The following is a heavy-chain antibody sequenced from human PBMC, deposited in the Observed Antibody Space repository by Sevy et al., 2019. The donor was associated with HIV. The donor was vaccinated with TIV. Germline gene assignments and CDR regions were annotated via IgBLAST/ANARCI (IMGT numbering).Heavy chain of an antibody. CDR1: GFTFGSYA. CDR2: ISFDGRQT. Sequence: GGSLRLSCTASGFTFGSYAFHWVRQAPGKGLEWVAVISFDGRQTEYANSVKGRFTISKDNSKNTLHLRMSRLRGDDTAVYYCARDLRVDHDYWGQGTLVTVSS. V-gene: IGHV3-30*04. CDR3: ARDLRVDHDY. J-gene: IGHJ4*02.